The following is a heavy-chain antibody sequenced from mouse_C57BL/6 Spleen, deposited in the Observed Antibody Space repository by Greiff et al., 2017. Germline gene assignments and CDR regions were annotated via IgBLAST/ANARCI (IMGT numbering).Heavy chain of an antibody. Sequence: QVQLQQPGAELVKPGASVKMSCKASGYTFTSYWITWVKQRPRQGLEWIGDIYPGSGSTNYNEKFKSKATLTVDTSSSTAYMQLSSLTSEDSAVYYCARSDGYGSLSWYFDVWGTGTTVTVSS. CDR3: ARSDGYGSLSWYFDV. D-gene: IGHD1-1*01. CDR1: GYTFTSYW. J-gene: IGHJ1*03. V-gene: IGHV1-55*01. CDR2: IYPGSGST.